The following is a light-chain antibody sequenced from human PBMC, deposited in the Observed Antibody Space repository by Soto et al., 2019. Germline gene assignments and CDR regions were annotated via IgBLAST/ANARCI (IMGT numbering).Light chain of an antibody. V-gene: IGKV1-8*01. Sequence: AIRMTQSPSSFSASTGDRVTITCRASQGISSYLAWYQQKPGKAPKLLIYAASTLQSGVPSRFSGSGSGTDFTLTISCLQSEDFATYYCQKYYSYPHYFGQGTKLEIK. CDR1: QGISSY. CDR2: AAS. CDR3: QKYYSYPHY. J-gene: IGKJ2*01.